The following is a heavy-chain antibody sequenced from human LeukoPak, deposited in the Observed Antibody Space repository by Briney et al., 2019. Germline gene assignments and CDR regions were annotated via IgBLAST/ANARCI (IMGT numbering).Heavy chain of an antibody. D-gene: IGHD3-22*01. J-gene: IGHJ4*02. CDR2: ISSSSSYI. V-gene: IGHV3-21*01. CDR3: ARDDYYDSSGYTY. CDR1: GFTFSSYS. Sequence: GGSLRLPCAASGFTFSSYSMNWVRQAPGKGLEWVSSISSSSSYIYYADSVKGRFTISRDNAKNSLYLQMNSLRAEDTAVYYCARDDYYDSSGYTYWGQGTLVTVSS.